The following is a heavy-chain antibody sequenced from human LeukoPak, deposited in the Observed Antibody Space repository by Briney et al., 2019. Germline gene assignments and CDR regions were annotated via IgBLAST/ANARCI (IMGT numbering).Heavy chain of an antibody. J-gene: IGHJ3*02. Sequence: GGSLRLSCAASGFTFNNYETHWVRQAPGKGLEWVSGISWNSGSIGYADSVKGRFTISRDNAKNSLYLQMNSLRAEDMALYYCASSSSTGITGTTGDAFDIWGQGTMVTVSS. V-gene: IGHV3-9*03. CDR1: GFTFNNYE. CDR3: ASSSSTGITGTTGDAFDI. CDR2: ISWNSGSI. D-gene: IGHD1-7*01.